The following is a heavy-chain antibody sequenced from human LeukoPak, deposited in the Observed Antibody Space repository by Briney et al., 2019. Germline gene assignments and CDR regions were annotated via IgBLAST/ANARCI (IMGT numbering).Heavy chain of an antibody. Sequence: PGRSLRLSCAASGFSFSSYEMYWVRQAPGKGLEWVAVISYDGSNKYYADSVKGRFTISRDNSRNTLYPQMNSLRAEDTAMYYCAREVMSYSGSYGSDYWGQGTLVTVSS. J-gene: IGHJ4*02. CDR1: GFSFSSYE. CDR3: AREVMSYSGSYGSDY. CDR2: ISYDGSNK. D-gene: IGHD1-26*01. V-gene: IGHV3-30-3*01.